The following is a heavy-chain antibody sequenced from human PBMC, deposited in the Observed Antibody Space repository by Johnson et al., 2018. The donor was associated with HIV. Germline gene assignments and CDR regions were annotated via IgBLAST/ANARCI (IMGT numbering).Heavy chain of an antibody. CDR1: GFTFSSYG. CDR3: RAAKDSQTHFSIAVVDYLDAFDI. V-gene: IGHV3-33*01. CDR2: IWYDGSNK. D-gene: IGHD6-19*01. J-gene: IGHJ3*02. Sequence: QVQLVESGRGVVQPGRSLRLSCAASGFTFSSYGMHWVRQAPGKGLEWVAVIWYDGSNKYYADSVKGRFTISRDNSKNTLYLQMNSLRAEDTAVYYCRAAKDSQTHFSIAVVDYLDAFDIWGQGTMVTVSS.